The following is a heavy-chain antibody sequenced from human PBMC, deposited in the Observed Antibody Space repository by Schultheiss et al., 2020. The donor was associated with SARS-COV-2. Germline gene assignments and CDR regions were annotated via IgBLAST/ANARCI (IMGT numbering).Heavy chain of an antibody. J-gene: IGHJ6*02. CDR3: ARDRGYSYGYEYYYYGMDV. Sequence: SETLSLTCTVSGGSISGYYWSWIRQPPGKGLEWIGYIFYSGSTNYNPSLKSRVTISVDTSKNQFSLKLSSVTAADTAVYYCARDRGYSYGYEYYYYGMDVWGQGTTVTVSS. D-gene: IGHD5-18*01. CDR1: GGSISGYY. V-gene: IGHV4-59*01. CDR2: IFYSGST.